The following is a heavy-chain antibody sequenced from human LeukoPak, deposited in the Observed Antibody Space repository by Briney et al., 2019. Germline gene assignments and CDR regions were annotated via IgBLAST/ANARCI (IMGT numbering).Heavy chain of an antibody. J-gene: IGHJ4*02. Sequence: SETLSLTCTVSDGSIRSNNYYWSWIRQPPGKGLECIGYMYYSGSTNYSPSLKSRVTISVDTSKNQFSLKLSSVTAADTAIYYCATYRQVLLPFESWGQGTLVTVSS. CDR2: MYYSGST. CDR1: DGSIRSNNYY. CDR3: ATYRQVLLPFES. D-gene: IGHD2-8*02. V-gene: IGHV4-61*01.